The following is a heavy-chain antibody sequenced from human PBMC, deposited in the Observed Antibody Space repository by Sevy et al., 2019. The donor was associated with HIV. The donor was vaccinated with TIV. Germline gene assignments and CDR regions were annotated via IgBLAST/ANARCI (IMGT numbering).Heavy chain of an antibody. Sequence: SETLSLTCAVYGGSFSGYYWSWIRQPPGKGLEWIGEIIPSGNTNYNPSLKSRVTISIDTSKNQFSLKVKSVTAADTAIYYCARGQWEHPYWGQGTQVTVSS. CDR2: IIPSGNT. J-gene: IGHJ4*02. CDR3: ARGQWEHPY. CDR1: GGSFSGYY. V-gene: IGHV4-34*01. D-gene: IGHD1-26*01.